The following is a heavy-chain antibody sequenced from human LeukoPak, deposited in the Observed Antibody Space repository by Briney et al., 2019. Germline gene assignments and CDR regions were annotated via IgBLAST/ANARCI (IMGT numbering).Heavy chain of an antibody. V-gene: IGHV4-4*09. J-gene: IGHJ5*02. D-gene: IGHD3-10*01. Sequence: SETLSLTCTVSGGSISSYYWSWIRQPPGKGLEWIGYIYTSGSTNYNPSLKSRVTISVDTSKNQFSLKLSSVTAADTAVYYCAGWFGELAWFDPWGQGTLVTVSS. CDR1: GGSISSYY. CDR2: IYTSGST. CDR3: AGWFGELAWFDP.